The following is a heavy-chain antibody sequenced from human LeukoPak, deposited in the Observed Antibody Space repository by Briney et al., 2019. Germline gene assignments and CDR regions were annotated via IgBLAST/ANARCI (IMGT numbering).Heavy chain of an antibody. Sequence: SETLSLTCTVSGGSISSYYWSWIRQPPGKGLEWIGYIYYSGSTNYNPSLKSRVTISVDTSKNQFSLKLSSVTAADTAVYYCARDRYSYANLLDYWGQGTLVTVSS. CDR1: GGSISSYY. CDR3: ARDRYSYANLLDY. D-gene: IGHD5-18*01. J-gene: IGHJ4*02. V-gene: IGHV4-59*01. CDR2: IYYSGST.